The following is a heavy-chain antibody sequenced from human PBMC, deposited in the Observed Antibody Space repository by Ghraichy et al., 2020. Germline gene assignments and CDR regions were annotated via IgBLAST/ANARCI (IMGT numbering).Heavy chain of an antibody. CDR2: IYYSGST. D-gene: IGHD4-17*01. V-gene: IGHV4-39*01. CDR3: VRTVTTFHY. Sequence: SETLSLTCTVSGGSISSSSYYWGWIRQPPGKGLEWIGSIYYSGSTYYNPSLKSRVTISVDTSKNQFSLKLSSVTAADTAVYYCVRTVTTFHYWGQGTLVTVSS. J-gene: IGHJ4*02. CDR1: GGSISSSSYY.